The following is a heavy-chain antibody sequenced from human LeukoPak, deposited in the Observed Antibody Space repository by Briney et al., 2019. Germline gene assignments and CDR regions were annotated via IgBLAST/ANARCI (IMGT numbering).Heavy chain of an antibody. J-gene: IGHJ4*02. CDR1: GGSISSYY. CDR2: IYTSGST. Sequence: PSETLSLTCTVSGGSISSYYWSWIRQPAGKGLEWIGRIYTSGSTNYNPSLKSRVTMSVDTSKNQFSLKLSSVTAADTAVYYCAKVYDSSGYYYSGDYWGQGTLVTVSS. V-gene: IGHV4-4*07. CDR3: AKVYDSSGYYYSGDY. D-gene: IGHD3-22*01.